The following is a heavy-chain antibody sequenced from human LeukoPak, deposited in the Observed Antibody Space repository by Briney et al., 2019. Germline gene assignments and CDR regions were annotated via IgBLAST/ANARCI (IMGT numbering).Heavy chain of an antibody. CDR1: GFTFSSYG. V-gene: IGHV3-33*01. CDR3: ARAPQGASLFDY. J-gene: IGHJ4*02. Sequence: GGSLRLSCAASGFTFSSYGMHWVRQAPGRGLEWVAVIWYDGSNKYYADSVKGRFTISRDNSKNTLYLQMNSLRAEDTAVYYCARAPQGASLFDYWGQGTLVTVSS. CDR2: IWYDGSNK.